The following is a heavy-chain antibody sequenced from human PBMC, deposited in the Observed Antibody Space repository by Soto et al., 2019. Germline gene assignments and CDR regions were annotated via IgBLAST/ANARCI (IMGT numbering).Heavy chain of an antibody. CDR2: ISYDGSNK. Sequence: GGSLRLSCAASGFTFSSYVMHWVRQAPGKGLEWVAVISYDGSNKYYADSVKGRFTISRDNSKNTLYLQMNSLRAEDTAVYYCAKVIIEQLVPYYCYDMDVWGPGTTVTV. D-gene: IGHD6-6*01. V-gene: IGHV3-30*18. CDR1: GFTFSSYV. J-gene: IGHJ6*02. CDR3: AKVIIEQLVPYYCYDMDV.